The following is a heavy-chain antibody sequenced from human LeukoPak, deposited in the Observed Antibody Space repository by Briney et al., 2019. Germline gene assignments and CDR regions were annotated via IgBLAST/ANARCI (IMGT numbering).Heavy chain of an antibody. V-gene: IGHV4-39*01. CDR2: IYYSGST. D-gene: IGHD5-18*01. J-gene: IGHJ5*02. Sequence: SETLSLTCTVSGGSISSSSYYWGWIRQPPGKGLEWIGSIYYSGSTYYNPSLKSRVTISVDTSKNQFSLKLSSVTAADTAVYYCARLILPARPTSTLIQLLGYDPWGQGTLVTVSS. CDR3: ARLILPARPTSTLIQLLGYDP. CDR1: GGSISSSSYY.